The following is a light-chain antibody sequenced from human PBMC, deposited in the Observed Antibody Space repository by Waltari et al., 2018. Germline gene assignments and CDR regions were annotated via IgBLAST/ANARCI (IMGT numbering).Light chain of an antibody. J-gene: IGKJ4*01. V-gene: IGKV4-1*01. CDR2: WAS. CDR1: QSVLYSSNNKNY. CDR3: QQYYSTPLT. Sequence: DIVMTQSPAPLAVSLAERAPINCKSSQSVLYSSNNKNYLAWYQQKPGQPPKLLIYWASTRESGVPDRFSGSGSGTDFTLTISSLQAEDVAVYYCQQYYSTPLTFGGGTKVEIK.